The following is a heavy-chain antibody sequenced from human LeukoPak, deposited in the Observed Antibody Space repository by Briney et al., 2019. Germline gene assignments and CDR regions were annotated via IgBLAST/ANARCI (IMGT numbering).Heavy chain of an antibody. Sequence: ASVKVSCKAPGYTFTGYYMHWVRQAPGQGLEWMGWINPNSGGTNYAQKFQGRVTMTRDTSISTAYMELSRLRSDDTAVYYCAREEGSTSCYGYWGQGTLVTVSS. CDR3: AREEGSTSCYGY. J-gene: IGHJ4*02. D-gene: IGHD2-2*01. CDR1: GYTFTGYY. V-gene: IGHV1-2*02. CDR2: INPNSGGT.